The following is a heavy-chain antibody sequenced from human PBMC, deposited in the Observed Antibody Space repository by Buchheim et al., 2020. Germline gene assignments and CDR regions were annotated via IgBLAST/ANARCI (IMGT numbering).Heavy chain of an antibody. J-gene: IGHJ4*02. CDR1: GFTFNNYA. CDR3: AKLLRYTWNDVSHFDY. D-gene: IGHD1-20*01. CDR2: ISGSGDTT. V-gene: IGHV3-23*01. Sequence: EVQLLESGGGLVQPGGSLRLSCVASGFTFNNYAMTWVRQAPGKGLQWVSAISGSGDTTHYADAVKGRFTISRDNSHSTFYLQMSSLRPEDTAVYYCAKLLRYTWNDVSHFDYWGQGTL.